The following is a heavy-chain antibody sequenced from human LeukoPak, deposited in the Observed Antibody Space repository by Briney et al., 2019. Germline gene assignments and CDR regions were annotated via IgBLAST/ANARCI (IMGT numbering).Heavy chain of an antibody. D-gene: IGHD5-24*01. J-gene: IGHJ4*02. CDR3: ARDGYNYRRFDY. CDR1: GGSISSGSYY. Sequence: PSETLSLTCTVSGGSISSGSYYWSWIRQPAGKGLEWIGRIYTSGSTNYNPTLKSRVTISVDTSKNQFSLKLSSVTAADTAVYYCARDGYNYRRFDYWGQGTLVTVSS. CDR2: IYTSGST. V-gene: IGHV4-61*02.